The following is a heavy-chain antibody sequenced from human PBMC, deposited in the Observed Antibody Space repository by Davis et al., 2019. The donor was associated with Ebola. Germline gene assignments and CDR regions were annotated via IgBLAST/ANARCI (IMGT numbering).Heavy chain of an antibody. D-gene: IGHD1-20*01. CDR1: GFIFSSYV. CDR2: LGTSADT. Sequence: GESLKISCSASGFIFSSYVMSWVRQAPGKGLEWVSTLGTSADTYYAESVKGRFTISRDNSKNTLYLQMNGLRVEDTAIYYCAKDTSNNWFDIWGQGTMVTVSS. J-gene: IGHJ3*02. CDR3: AKDTSNNWFDI. V-gene: IGHV3-23*01.